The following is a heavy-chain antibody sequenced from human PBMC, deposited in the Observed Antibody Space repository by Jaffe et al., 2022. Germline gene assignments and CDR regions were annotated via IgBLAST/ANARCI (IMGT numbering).Heavy chain of an antibody. CDR3: ARDRYYDILTGYYKYAFDI. Sequence: QVQLQESGPGLVKPSETLSLTCTVSGGSISSYYWSWIRQPPGKGLEWIGYIYYSGSTNYNPSLKSRVTISVDTSKNQFSLKLSSVTAADTAVYYCARDRYYDILTGYYKYAFDIWGQGTMVTVSS. D-gene: IGHD3-9*01. CDR2: IYYSGST. CDR1: GGSISSYY. V-gene: IGHV4-59*01. J-gene: IGHJ3*02.